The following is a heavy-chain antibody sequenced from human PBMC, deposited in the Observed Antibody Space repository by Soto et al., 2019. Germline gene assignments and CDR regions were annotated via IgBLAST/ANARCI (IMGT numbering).Heavy chain of an antibody. J-gene: IGHJ4*02. CDR1: GDSVSSDNYY. V-gene: IGHV4-61*01. CDR3: ARDIRGYSRAFDY. CDR2: IYSSGST. D-gene: IGHD5-18*01. Sequence: QVQLQESGPGLVKPSETLSLTCTVSGDSVSSDNYYWTWIRQPPGKGLEWIGYIYSSGSTNYNPSLQSRVTISLDTSSNLFSLKLTCVTAADTAVYYCARDIRGYSRAFDYWGQGTLVTVSS.